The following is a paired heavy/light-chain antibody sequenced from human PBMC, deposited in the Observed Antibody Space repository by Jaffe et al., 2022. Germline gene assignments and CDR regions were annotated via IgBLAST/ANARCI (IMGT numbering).Heavy chain of an antibody. J-gene: IGHJ3*02. D-gene: IGHD3-3*01. CDR2: ISGTSGDT. Sequence: EVQVLQSGGGLVQPGGSLRLSCVVSGLTYTYYDMTWVRQAPGRGLEWVSMISGTSGDTYYGDAVKGRFTISRDTSKHTLYLQMDSLRADDSAIYYCAKDKLRLRAFESWGQGTMVTVSS. CDR1: GLTYTYYD. CDR3: AKDKLRLRAFES. V-gene: IGHV3-23*01.
Light chain of an antibody. J-gene: IGKJ2*01. CDR1: QSISSY. Sequence: DIQMTQSPSSLAASIGDRVTITCRANQSISSYLNWYLQKPEKAPTLLIYVASSLQSGVPSRFSGSGSGTDFTLTISSLQPEDFGTYYCQQTYRIPRTFGQGTKLESK. V-gene: IGKV1-39*01. CDR2: VAS. CDR3: QQTYRIPRT.